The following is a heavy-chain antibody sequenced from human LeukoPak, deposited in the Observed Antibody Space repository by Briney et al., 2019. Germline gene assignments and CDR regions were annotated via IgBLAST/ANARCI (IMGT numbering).Heavy chain of an antibody. CDR1: GFTFSSYS. CDR3: ARAVDDDVHYGMDV. Sequence: PGGSLRLSCAASGFTFSSYSMNWVRQAPGKGLEWVSFISSSSSNKYYVDSVKGRFTISRDNAKNTLVLQMNSLRAEDTAVYYCARAVDDDVHYGMDVWGQGTTVTVSS. J-gene: IGHJ6*02. V-gene: IGHV3-21*01. D-gene: IGHD3-10*02. CDR2: ISSSSSNK.